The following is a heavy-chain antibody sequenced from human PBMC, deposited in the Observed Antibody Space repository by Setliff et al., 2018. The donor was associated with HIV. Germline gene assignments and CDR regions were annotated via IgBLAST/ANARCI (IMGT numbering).Heavy chain of an antibody. J-gene: IGHJ5*02. CDR3: ATQRSFQRAFEAVAGSFDP. Sequence: SETLSLTCNVSGGYVSSKSYYWAWIRPPPGKGLEWIGTMYSSGNTYYSPSLTSRVTITADSSKNQLSLKLTSVTAADTAVYYCATQRSFQRAFEAVAGSFDPWGQGILVTVSS. D-gene: IGHD6-19*01. CDR1: GGYVSSKSYY. V-gene: IGHV4-39*01. CDR2: MYSSGNT.